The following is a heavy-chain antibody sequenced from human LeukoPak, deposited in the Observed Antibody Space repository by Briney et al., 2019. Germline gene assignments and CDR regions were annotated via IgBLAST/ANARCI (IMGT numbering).Heavy chain of an antibody. V-gene: IGHV4-34*01. J-gene: IGHJ3*02. Sequence: PTETLSLTCVVYGGSFSGYYWSWTRQPPGKGLEWIGEINHSGFINYNPSLKSRVIISADTSKIQFSLKLTSVTAADTAVYYCVRGQRAFDIWGRGTMVTVSS. CDR2: INHSGFI. CDR3: VRGQRAFDI. CDR1: GGSFSGYY.